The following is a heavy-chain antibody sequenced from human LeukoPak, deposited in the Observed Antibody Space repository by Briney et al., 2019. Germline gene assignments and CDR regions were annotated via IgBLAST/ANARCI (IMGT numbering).Heavy chain of an antibody. D-gene: IGHD1-26*01. J-gene: IGHJ4*02. CDR3: AKSDGGSHGFDY. CDR2: ISYDGSNK. Sequence: GRSLRLSCAASGFTFSSYAMHWVRQAPGKGLEWVAVISYDGSNKYYTDSVKGRFTISRDNSKNTLYLQMNSLRAEDTAVYYCAKSDGGSHGFDYWGQGTLVTVSS. CDR1: GFTFSSYA. V-gene: IGHV3-30-3*02.